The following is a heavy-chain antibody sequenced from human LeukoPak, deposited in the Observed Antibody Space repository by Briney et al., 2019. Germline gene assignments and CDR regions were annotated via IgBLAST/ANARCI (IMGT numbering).Heavy chain of an antibody. J-gene: IGHJ4*02. CDR2: INPNSGGT. V-gene: IGHV1-2*02. CDR3: ARVGQGYSSGWYQITPDFDY. D-gene: IGHD6-19*01. CDR1: GNTFTGYY. Sequence: ASVKVSCKASGNTFTGYYMHWVRQAPGQGLEWMGWINPNSGGTNYAQKFQGRVTMTRDTSVSTAYMELSRLRSDDTAVYYCARVGQGYSSGWYQITPDFDYWGQGTLVTVSS.